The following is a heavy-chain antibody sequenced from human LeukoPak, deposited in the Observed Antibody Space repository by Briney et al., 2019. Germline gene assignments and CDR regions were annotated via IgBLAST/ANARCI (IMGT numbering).Heavy chain of an antibody. V-gene: IGHV1-18*01. CDR1: GYTFIDYV. Sequence: ASVKVSCKASGYTFIDYVISWVRQAPGQGLEWMGWISAYNGNTNYAQKFQGRVTMTTDTSTSTVYMELGSLTSDDTAVYYCARGRQQWLVGGAFDIWGQGTMVTVSS. CDR2: ISAYNGNT. D-gene: IGHD6-19*01. CDR3: ARGRQQWLVGGAFDI. J-gene: IGHJ3*02.